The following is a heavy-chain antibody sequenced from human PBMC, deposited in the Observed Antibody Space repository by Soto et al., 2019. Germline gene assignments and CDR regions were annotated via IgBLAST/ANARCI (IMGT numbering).Heavy chain of an antibody. V-gene: IGHV1-18*01. CDR2: ISAYNGNT. J-gene: IGHJ6*02. CDR1: GYTFTSYV. Sequence: ASVKVSCKASGYTFTSYVISWVRQAPGQGLEWMGWISAYNGNTNYAQKLQGRVTMTTDTSTSTAYMELRSLRSDDTAVYYCARGLAAAGNYYYYGMDVWGQGATVTVSS. D-gene: IGHD6-13*01. CDR3: ARGLAAAGNYYYYGMDV.